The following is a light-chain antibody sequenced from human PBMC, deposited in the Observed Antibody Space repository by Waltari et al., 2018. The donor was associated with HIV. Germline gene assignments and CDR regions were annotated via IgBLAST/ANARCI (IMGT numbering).Light chain of an antibody. J-gene: IGLJ1*01. CDR3: ASFSSTFTYV. CDR1: SDDVGGYSS. CDR2: ADT. V-gene: IGLV2-14*01. Sequence: QSALTQPASVSASPGQSITISCTGSSDDVGGYSSVSWYQQFPGKAPKLLISADTDRASEISLRFSGSKSANTASLTISGLRPEDEANYFCASFSSTFTYVFGTGTKVTVL.